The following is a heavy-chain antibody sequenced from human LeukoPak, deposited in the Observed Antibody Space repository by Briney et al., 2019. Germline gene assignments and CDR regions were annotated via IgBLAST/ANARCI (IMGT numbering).Heavy chain of an antibody. CDR1: GDSIGSYY. Sequence: SETLSLTCTVSGDSIGSYYWSWIRQPPGKGLEWIGYIYYSGSTNYNPSLKSRLTISVDTSKNQLSLKLSSVTAADTAVYYCARAKKAVAGFFDYWGQGTLVTVSS. D-gene: IGHD6-19*01. J-gene: IGHJ4*02. V-gene: IGHV4-59*01. CDR3: ARAKKAVAGFFDY. CDR2: IYYSGST.